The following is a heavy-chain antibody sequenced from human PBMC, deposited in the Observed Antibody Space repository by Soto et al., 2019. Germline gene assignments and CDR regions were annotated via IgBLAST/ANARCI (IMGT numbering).Heavy chain of an antibody. CDR1: GFTFSSYG. CDR2: ISYDGSNK. CDR3: AKDWGIAAAGTRNGFDP. Sequence: QVQLVESGGGVVQPGRSLRLSCAASGFTFSSYGMHWVRQAPGKGLEWVAVISYDGSNKYYADSVKGRFTISRDNSKSTLYLQMNSLRAENTAVYYCAKDWGIAAAGTRNGFDPWGQGTLVTVSS. J-gene: IGHJ5*02. V-gene: IGHV3-30*18. D-gene: IGHD6-13*01.